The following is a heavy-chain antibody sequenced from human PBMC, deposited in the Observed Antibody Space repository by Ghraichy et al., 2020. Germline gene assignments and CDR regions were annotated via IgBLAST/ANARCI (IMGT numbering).Heavy chain of an antibody. V-gene: IGHV4-34*01. CDR3: ARLGFGNSSGWYAGPYYYYYGMDV. D-gene: IGHD6-19*01. CDR2: INHSGST. J-gene: IGHJ6*02. CDR1: GGSFSGYY. Sequence: SQTLSLTCAVYGGSFSGYYWSWIRQPPGKGLEWIGEINHSGSTNYNPSLKSRVTISVDTSKNQFSLKLSSVTAADTAVYYCARLGFGNSSGWYAGPYYYYYGMDVWGQGTTVTVSS.